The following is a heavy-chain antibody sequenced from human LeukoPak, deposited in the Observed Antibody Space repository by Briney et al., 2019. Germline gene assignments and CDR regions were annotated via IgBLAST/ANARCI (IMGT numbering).Heavy chain of an antibody. J-gene: IGHJ4*02. CDR2: MYYSGST. CDR3: TRGGGPLQSFDY. D-gene: IGHD4-11*01. V-gene: IGHV4-39*01. Sequence: SETLSLTCTVSGGSISSGRYFWGWIRQPPGKGLEWIGSMYYSGSTYYNPSLKSRVTISVDTSKNQFSLKLSSVTAADTAVYYCTRGGGPLQSFDYWGQGTLVTVSS. CDR1: GGSISSGRYF.